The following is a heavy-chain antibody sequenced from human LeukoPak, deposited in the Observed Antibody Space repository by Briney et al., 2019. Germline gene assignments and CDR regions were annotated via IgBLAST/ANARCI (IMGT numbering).Heavy chain of an antibody. Sequence: HRASVTVSCKASGYTFTTYDINWVRQAPGQGLEWMGWMNPNSGNSGYAQKFQGRVTITMNTFINTAYMELSSLRSDDTAVYYCARVTYTSPDYWGQGTPVTVSS. CDR2: MNPNSGNS. D-gene: IGHD5-18*01. CDR3: ARVTYTSPDY. CDR1: GYTFTTYD. J-gene: IGHJ4*02. V-gene: IGHV1-8*03.